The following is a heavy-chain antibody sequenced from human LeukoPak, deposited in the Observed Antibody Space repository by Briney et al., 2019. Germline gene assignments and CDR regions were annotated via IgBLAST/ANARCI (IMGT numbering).Heavy chain of an antibody. D-gene: IGHD3-10*01. Sequence: SETLSLTCTVSGGSISSYYWSWIRQPPGKGLEWIGYIYYSGSARYTPSLKSRVTISVDTSKNQLSLNLRSVTASDTAVYYCAREGGSGGHYYYYMDVWGTGTTVTVSS. V-gene: IGHV4-59*12. J-gene: IGHJ6*03. CDR1: GGSISSYY. CDR3: AREGGSGGHYYYYMDV. CDR2: IYYSGSA.